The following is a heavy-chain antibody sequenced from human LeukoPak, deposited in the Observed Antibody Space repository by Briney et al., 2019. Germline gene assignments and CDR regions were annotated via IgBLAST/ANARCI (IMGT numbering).Heavy chain of an antibody. J-gene: IGHJ6*02. D-gene: IGHD6-19*01. CDR3: ARAGREQWLATGYYYGMDV. CDR2: INAGNGNT. Sequence: ASAKVSCKASGYTFTSYAMHWVRQAPGQRLEWMGWINAGNGNTKYSQKFQGRVTITRDTSASTAYMELSSLRSEDTAVYYCARAGREQWLATGYYYGMDVWGQGTTVTVSS. V-gene: IGHV1-3*01. CDR1: GYTFTSYA.